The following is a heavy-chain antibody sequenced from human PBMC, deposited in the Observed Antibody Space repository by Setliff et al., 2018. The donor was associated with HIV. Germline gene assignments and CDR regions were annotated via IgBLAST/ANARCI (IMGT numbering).Heavy chain of an antibody. CDR1: GDTVSSYA. CDR3: AAEGPYTNSSPFDY. V-gene: IGHV1-69*13. J-gene: IGHJ4*02. CDR2: IIPLFGTA. D-gene: IGHD6-6*01. Sequence: SVKVSCKASGDTVSSYAISWVRQAPGQGLEWMGEIIPLFGTAHYAQKFQGRVTITADESTSTAYMELSSLTSEDTAVYYCAAEGPYTNSSPFDYWGQGTLVTVSS.